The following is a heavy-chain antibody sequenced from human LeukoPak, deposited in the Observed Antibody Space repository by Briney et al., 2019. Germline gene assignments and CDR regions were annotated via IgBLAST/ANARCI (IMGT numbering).Heavy chain of an antibody. Sequence: GASVKVSCKASGYTFTGYYMHWVRQAPGQGLEWMGWINPNSGVTNYAQKFQGRVTMTRDTSISTVYMELSRLTSDDTAMHYCARLSSSWDDCWGQGTLVTVSS. CDR2: INPNSGVT. D-gene: IGHD6-13*01. V-gene: IGHV1-2*02. CDR3: ARLSSSWDDC. J-gene: IGHJ4*02. CDR1: GYTFTGYY.